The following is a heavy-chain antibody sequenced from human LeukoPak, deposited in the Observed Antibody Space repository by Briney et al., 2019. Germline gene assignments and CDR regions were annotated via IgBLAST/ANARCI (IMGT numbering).Heavy chain of an antibody. J-gene: IGHJ3*02. Sequence: PSETLSLTCTVSGGSISSYYWSWIRQPPGKGLEWIGYIYYSGSTNYNPSLKSRVTISVDTSKNQFSLKLSSVTAADTAVYYCARLLDAPLRGAFDIWGQGTMVTVSS. CDR3: ARLLDAPLRGAFDI. CDR1: GGSISSYY. D-gene: IGHD2-15*01. CDR2: IYYSGST. V-gene: IGHV4-59*01.